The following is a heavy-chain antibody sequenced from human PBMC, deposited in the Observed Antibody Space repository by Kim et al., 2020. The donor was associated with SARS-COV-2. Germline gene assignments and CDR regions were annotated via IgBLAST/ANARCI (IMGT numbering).Heavy chain of an antibody. D-gene: IGHD3-10*01. CDR2: INQDGGVN. Sequence: GGSLRLSCTASGFPFSTYWMTWVRQAPGKGLEWVANINQDGGVNNYVDSVKGRFTISRDNAKNSLYLQMNTLRADDTAFYYCTTDRGFSTFDIWGQGTLVTVSS. V-gene: IGHV3-7*03. J-gene: IGHJ4*02. CDR1: GFPFSTYW. CDR3: TTDRGFSTFDI.